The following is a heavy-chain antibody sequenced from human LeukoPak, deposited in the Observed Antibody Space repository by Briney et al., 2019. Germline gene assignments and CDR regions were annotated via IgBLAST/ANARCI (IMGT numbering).Heavy chain of an antibody. CDR1: GYTFTGYY. J-gene: IGHJ4*02. V-gene: IGHV1-2*02. CDR3: AVEYSSSSDLYY. Sequence: ASVKVSCKASGYTFTGYYMHWVRQAPGQGLEWMGWINPNSGGTNYAQKFQGRVTITADESTSTAYMELSSLRSEDTAVYYCAVEYSSSSDLYYWGQGTLVTVSS. CDR2: INPNSGGT. D-gene: IGHD6-6*01.